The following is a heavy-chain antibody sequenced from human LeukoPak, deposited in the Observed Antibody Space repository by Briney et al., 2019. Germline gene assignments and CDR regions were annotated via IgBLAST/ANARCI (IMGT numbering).Heavy chain of an antibody. CDR3: ARSGYETHNWFDP. CDR1: GYSISSVYY. V-gene: IGHV4-38-2*02. J-gene: IGHJ5*02. CDR2: IYESGRT. D-gene: IGHD3-3*01. Sequence: SETLSLTCTLSGYSISSVYYWGWIRQPPGKGLGGIGSIYESGRTYYNPYLKIRVNISVDTSKTQFPLKLSSVTAADTAVYYCARSGYETHNWFDPWGQGTLVTVSS.